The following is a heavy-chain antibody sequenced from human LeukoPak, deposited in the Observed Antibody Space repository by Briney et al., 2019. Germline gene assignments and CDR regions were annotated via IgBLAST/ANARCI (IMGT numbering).Heavy chain of an antibody. Sequence: GGSLRLSCAAPGFTFSSYSMNWVRQAPGKGLEWVSSISSSSSYIYYADSVKGRFTISRDNAKNSLYLQMNSLRAEDTAVYYCARDRVVVAALYYYYYMDVWGKGTTVTVSS. V-gene: IGHV3-21*01. CDR2: ISSSSSYI. D-gene: IGHD2-15*01. J-gene: IGHJ6*03. CDR3: ARDRVVVAALYYYYYMDV. CDR1: GFTFSSYS.